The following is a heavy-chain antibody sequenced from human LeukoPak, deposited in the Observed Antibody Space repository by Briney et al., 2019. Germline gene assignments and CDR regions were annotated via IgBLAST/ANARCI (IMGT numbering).Heavy chain of an antibody. J-gene: IGHJ4*02. CDR1: GFTFSSYS. D-gene: IGHD1-20*01. V-gene: IGHV3-21*01. CDR3: ARDHNWNYFDY. CDR2: ISSSSSYI. Sequence: TGGSLRLSCAASGFTFSSYSMNWVRQAPGKGLEWVSSISSSSSYIYYADSVKGRFTISGDNAKNSLYLQMNSLRAEDTAVYYCARDHNWNYFDYWGQGTLVTVSA.